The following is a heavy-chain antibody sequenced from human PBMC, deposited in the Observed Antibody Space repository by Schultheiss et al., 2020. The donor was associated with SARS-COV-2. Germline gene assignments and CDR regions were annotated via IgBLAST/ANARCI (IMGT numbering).Heavy chain of an antibody. CDR3: ARQGGFYYDTSGYYPDYFDY. J-gene: IGHJ4*02. D-gene: IGHD3-22*01. Sequence: SETLSLTCAVYGGSFSGNYWSWIRQPPGKGLEWIGEINHSGSTNYNPSLKSRVAMSVDTSENQFSLSLNSVTAADTAVYYCARQGGFYYDTSGYYPDYFDYWGQGTVVTVSS. CDR2: INHSGST. CDR1: GGSFSGNY. V-gene: IGHV4-34*01.